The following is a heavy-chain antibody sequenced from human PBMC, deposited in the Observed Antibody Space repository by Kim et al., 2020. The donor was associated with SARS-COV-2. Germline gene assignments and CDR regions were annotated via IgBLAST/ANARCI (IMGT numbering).Heavy chain of an antibody. D-gene: IGHD1-26*01. J-gene: IGHJ4*02. Sequence: GGSLRLSCAASGFTFSSYWMSWVRQAPEKGLEWVANIKQDGSEKNYVDSVKGRFTISRDNAKNSVYLQMNSLRGEDSAVYYCARIGGSYGYWGQGTLVTVSS. V-gene: IGHV3-7*01. CDR3: ARIGGSYGY. CDR1: GFTFSSYW. CDR2: IKQDGSEK.